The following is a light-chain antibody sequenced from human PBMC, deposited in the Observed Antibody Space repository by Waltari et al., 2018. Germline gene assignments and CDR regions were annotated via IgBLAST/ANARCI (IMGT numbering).Light chain of an antibody. CDR2: RNN. V-gene: IGLV1-47*01. CDR1: SSNLGRNF. CDR3: AAWDDSLRGPV. J-gene: IGLJ3*02. Sequence: QSVLTQAPSASGTPGQRVTISCSGSSSNLGRNFVFWYQLLPGMAPKLLIFRNNQRPSGVPYRFSGSKSGTSASLAISGLRSEDEADYSCAAWDDSLRGPVFGTGTKLTVL.